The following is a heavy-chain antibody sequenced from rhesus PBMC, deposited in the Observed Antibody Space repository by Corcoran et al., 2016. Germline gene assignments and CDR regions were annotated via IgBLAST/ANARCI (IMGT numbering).Heavy chain of an antibody. CDR3: ASRSESCTGSGCYHPDY. D-gene: IGHD2-21*01. Sequence: QLQLQESGPGLVKPSETLSLTCAASGGSISSHYWSWIRQPPGKGLEWIGRISGTGGGTDSTPSLKVRVTISTDTSKIQFSLRLSSVTAADAAVYYCASRSESCTGSGCYHPDYWGQGVLVTVSS. CDR1: GGSISSHY. J-gene: IGHJ4*01. CDR2: ISGTGGGT. V-gene: IGHV4-173*01.